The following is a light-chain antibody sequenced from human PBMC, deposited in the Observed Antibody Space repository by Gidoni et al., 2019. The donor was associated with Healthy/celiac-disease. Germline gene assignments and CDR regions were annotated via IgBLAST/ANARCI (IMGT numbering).Light chain of an antibody. V-gene: IGLV1-47*01. Sequence: QSVLTQPPSASGTPGQRVTISCSGSSPNIGSNYVYWYQQLPGTAPKLLIYRNNQRPSGVPDRFSGSKSGTSASLASSGLRSEDEADYYCAAWDDSLSGLVFGGGTKLTVL. J-gene: IGLJ2*01. CDR3: AAWDDSLSGLV. CDR2: RNN. CDR1: SPNIGSNY.